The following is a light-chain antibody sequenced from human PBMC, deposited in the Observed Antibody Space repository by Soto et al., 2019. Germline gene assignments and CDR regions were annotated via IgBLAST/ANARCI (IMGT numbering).Light chain of an antibody. V-gene: IGLV2-14*03. CDR2: DVS. CDR1: SSDVGGYNY. Sequence: QSALTQPASVSGSPGQSITISCIGTSSDVGGYNYVSWYQHHPGKAPKLIIYDVSNRPSGVSIRFSGSKSDNTASLTISGLQPKDEADYHCSSYTTSNTRQIVFGTGTKLTVL. J-gene: IGLJ1*01. CDR3: SSYTTSNTRQIV.